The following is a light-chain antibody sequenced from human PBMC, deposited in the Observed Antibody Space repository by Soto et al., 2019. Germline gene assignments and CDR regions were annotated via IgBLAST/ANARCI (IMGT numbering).Light chain of an antibody. J-gene: IGKJ2*01. CDR1: QSVSSS. Sequence: EKVMTQSPATLTVSPGESVTLSCRASQSVSSSLAWYQQKPGQAPRLLIYAASTRATGVPARFSGTGSGTEFTLTISSLQSEDFAVYYCQQYNNWPYIFGQGTKVDIK. CDR3: QQYNNWPYI. V-gene: IGKV3-15*01. CDR2: AAS.